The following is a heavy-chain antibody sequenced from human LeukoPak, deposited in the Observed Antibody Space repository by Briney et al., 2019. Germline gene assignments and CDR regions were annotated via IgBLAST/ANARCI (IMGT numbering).Heavy chain of an antibody. V-gene: IGHV3-23*01. Sequence: GGSLRLSCAASGFTFTNYAMTWVRQAPGKGLEWVSAISGSGGNTYYADSVKGRFTISRDNSKNTLFLQMNSLRAEDTALYYCARVSRHSGGYHPYDYWGQGTLVTVSS. J-gene: IGHJ4*02. CDR1: GFTFTNYA. CDR2: ISGSGGNT. CDR3: ARVSRHSGGYHPYDY. D-gene: IGHD1-26*01.